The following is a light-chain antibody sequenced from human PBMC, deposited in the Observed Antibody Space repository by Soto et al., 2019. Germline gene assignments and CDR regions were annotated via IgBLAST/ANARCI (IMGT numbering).Light chain of an antibody. CDR1: QSISSY. Sequence: DIQMTQSPSSLSAYVGDRVTNTCRASQSISSYLNWYQQKPGKASKLLIYARFSLQCGVPSMFSGSVSGTDFTLTISSLQPEDFATYYCQQSYSNLRTFGQGTKVDIK. J-gene: IGKJ1*01. V-gene: IGKV1-39*01. CDR3: QQSYSNLRT. CDR2: ARF.